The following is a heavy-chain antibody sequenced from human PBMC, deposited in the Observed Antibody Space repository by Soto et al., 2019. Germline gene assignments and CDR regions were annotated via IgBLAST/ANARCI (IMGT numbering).Heavy chain of an antibody. V-gene: IGHV1-46*01. J-gene: IGHJ6*02. Sequence: ASVKVSCKASGYTFTSYYMHWVRQAPGQGLEWMGIINPSGGSTSYAQKFQGRVTMTRDTSTSTVYMELSSLRSEDTAVYYCARGDPRYSYGWTPGYYYGMDVWGQGTTVTVSS. CDR2: INPSGGST. CDR3: ARGDPRYSYGWTPGYYYGMDV. D-gene: IGHD5-18*01. CDR1: GYTFTSYY.